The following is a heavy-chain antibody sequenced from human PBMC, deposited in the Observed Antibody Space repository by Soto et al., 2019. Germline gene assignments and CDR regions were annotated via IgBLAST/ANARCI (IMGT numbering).Heavy chain of an antibody. Sequence: ASVKVSCKASGYTFTSYAIHWVRQAPGQRLEWMGWINAGNGNTKYSQKFQGRVIITRDTSAGTAYMELRSLRSEDTAVYYCATPIVALYWGQGTLVTVSS. CDR2: INAGNGNT. CDR3: ATPIVALY. V-gene: IGHV1-3*01. J-gene: IGHJ4*02. D-gene: IGHD5-12*01. CDR1: GYTFTSYA.